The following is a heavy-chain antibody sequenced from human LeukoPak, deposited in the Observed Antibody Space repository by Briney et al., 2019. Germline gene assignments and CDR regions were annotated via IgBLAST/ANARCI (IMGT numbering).Heavy chain of an antibody. D-gene: IGHD1-26*01. CDR3: ARGPGGATTFYGMDV. V-gene: IGHV3-64*01. J-gene: IGHJ6*02. Sequence: GGSLRLSCAASGFTFSSFAMHWVRQAPGKGLEYVSTISTNGGSTYYANSVKGRFTISRDNSKNTLYLQMGSLRAEDMAVYYCARGPGGATTFYGMDVWGQGTTVTVSS. CDR1: GFTFSSFA. CDR2: ISTNGGST.